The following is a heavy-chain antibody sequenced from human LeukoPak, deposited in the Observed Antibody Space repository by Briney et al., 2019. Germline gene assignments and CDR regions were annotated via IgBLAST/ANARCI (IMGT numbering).Heavy chain of an antibody. CDR2: IYYSGST. Sequence: SETLSPTCTVSGGSISSYYWSWIRQPPGKGLEWIGYIYYSGSTNYNPSLKSRVTISVDTSNNQFSLKLSSVTAADTALYYCARHRPGPYDYWGQGTLVTVSS. V-gene: IGHV4-59*08. J-gene: IGHJ4*02. CDR1: GGSISSYY. CDR3: ARHRPGPYDY.